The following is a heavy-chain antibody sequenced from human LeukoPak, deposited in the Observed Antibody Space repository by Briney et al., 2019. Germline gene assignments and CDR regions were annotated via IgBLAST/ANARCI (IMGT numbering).Heavy chain of an antibody. D-gene: IGHD3-22*01. CDR2: IYSGGST. J-gene: IGHJ4*02. CDR1: GFTVSSNY. Sequence: PGGSLRLSCAASGFTVSSNYMSWVRQAPGKGLEWVSVIYSGGSTYYADSVKGRFTISRDNSKNPLYLQMNSLRAEDTAVYYCARAGYYDSSGYPYYFDYWGQGTLVTVSS. V-gene: IGHV3-53*01. CDR3: ARAGYYDSSGYPYYFDY.